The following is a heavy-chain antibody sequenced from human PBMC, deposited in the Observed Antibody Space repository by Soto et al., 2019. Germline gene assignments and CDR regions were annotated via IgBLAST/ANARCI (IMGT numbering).Heavy chain of an antibody. J-gene: IGHJ4*02. CDR3: ARDGYSGTYLDDFDY. D-gene: IGHD1-26*01. V-gene: IGHV3-33*01. CDR2: IWYDGSNK. Sequence: QVQLVESGGGVVQPGRSLRLSCVASGFSFRSYGMHWVRQAPGKGLEWVAVIWYDGSNKYYADSVKGRFTISRDNSKNTLYLQMNSLRDEDTAVYYCARDGYSGTYLDDFDYWGQGTLVTVSS. CDR1: GFSFRSYG.